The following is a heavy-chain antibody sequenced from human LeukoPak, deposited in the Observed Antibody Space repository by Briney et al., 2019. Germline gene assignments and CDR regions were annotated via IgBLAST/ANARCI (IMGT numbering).Heavy chain of an antibody. CDR1: GFTFSSYE. D-gene: IGHD3-22*01. CDR2: ISSSGSTI. V-gene: IGHV3-48*03. J-gene: IGHJ5*02. CDR3: ARDFATKYYYDSSGYYDEVWFDP. Sequence: EGSLRLSCAASGFTFSSYEMNWVRQAPGKGLEWVSYISSSGSTIYYADSVKGRFTISRDNAKNSLYLQMNSLRAEDTAVYYCARDFATKYYYDSSGYYDEVWFDPWGQGTLVTVSS.